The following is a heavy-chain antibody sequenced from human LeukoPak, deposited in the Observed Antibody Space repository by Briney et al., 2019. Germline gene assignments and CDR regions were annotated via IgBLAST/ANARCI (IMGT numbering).Heavy chain of an antibody. J-gene: IGHJ3*02. V-gene: IGHV4-30-4*01. Sequence: SETLSLTCTVSGGSISSGDYYWSWIRQPPGKGLEWIGYIYYSGSTYYNPSLKSRVTISVDTSKNQFSLKLSSVTAADTAVYYCASTGYDYVPDAFDIWGQGTMVTVSS. CDR1: GGSISSGDYY. D-gene: IGHD3-16*01. CDR3: ASTGYDYVPDAFDI. CDR2: IYYSGST.